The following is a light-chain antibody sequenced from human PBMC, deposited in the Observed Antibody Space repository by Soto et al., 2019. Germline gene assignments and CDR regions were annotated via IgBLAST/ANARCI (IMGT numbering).Light chain of an antibody. V-gene: IGKV3-15*01. CDR3: QQYNNWLPIT. CDR1: QSVSNN. J-gene: IGKJ5*01. CDR2: GAS. Sequence: EIVMTQSPATLSVSPGERATLSCRASQSVSNNLAWYQQKPGQAPRLLIYGASSRVTGLPARFSGSGSGTEFTLTIRSLQSEDSAVYYCQQYNNWLPITFDQGTRLEIK.